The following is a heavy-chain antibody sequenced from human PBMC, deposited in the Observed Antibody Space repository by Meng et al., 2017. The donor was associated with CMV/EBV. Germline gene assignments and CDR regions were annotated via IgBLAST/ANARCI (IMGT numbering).Heavy chain of an antibody. V-gene: IGHV3-21*01. CDR2: ISSSSSYI. J-gene: IGHJ5*02. CDR1: GFTFSSYS. Sequence: GGSLRLSCAASGFTFSSYSMNWVRQAPGKGLEWVSSISSSSSYIYYADSVKGRFTISRDNAKNSLYLQMNSLRAEDTAVYYCARDFRPTYSSSWYHWFDPWGQGTLVTVSS. CDR3: ARDFRPTYSSSWYHWFDP. D-gene: IGHD6-13*01.